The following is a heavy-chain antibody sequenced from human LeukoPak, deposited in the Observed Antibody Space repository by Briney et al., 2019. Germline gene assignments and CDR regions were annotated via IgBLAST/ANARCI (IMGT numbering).Heavy chain of an antibody. V-gene: IGHV1-2*02. J-gene: IGHJ3*02. Sequence: ASVKVSCKASGYTFTGYYMHWVRQAPGQGLEWMGWINPNSGGTNYAQKFQGRVTMTRDTSISTAYMELSRLRSDDTAVYYCARVRAAVGTIGAFDIWGQGTMVTVSS. CDR2: INPNSGGT. CDR3: ARVRAAVGTIGAFDI. CDR1: GYTFTGYY. D-gene: IGHD6-13*01.